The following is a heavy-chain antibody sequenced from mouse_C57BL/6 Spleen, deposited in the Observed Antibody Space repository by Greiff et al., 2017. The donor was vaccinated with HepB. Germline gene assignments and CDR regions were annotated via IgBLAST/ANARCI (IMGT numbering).Heavy chain of an antibody. CDR3: TMGWSTY. CDR1: GFNIKDDY. CDR2: IDPENGDT. D-gene: IGHD4-1*01. V-gene: IGHV14-4*01. Sequence: VQLQQSGAELVRPGASVMLSCTASGFNIKDDYMHWVKQRPEQGLEWIGWIDPENGDTEYASKFQGKATITADTSSNTAYLQLSSLTSEDTAVYYCTMGWSTYWGQGTLVTVSA. J-gene: IGHJ3*01.